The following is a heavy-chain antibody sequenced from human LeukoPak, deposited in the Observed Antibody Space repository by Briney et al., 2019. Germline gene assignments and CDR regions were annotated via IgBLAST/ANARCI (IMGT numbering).Heavy chain of an antibody. CDR3: AKDKPYKRSPAGYFDY. CDR1: GFTLSSYA. V-gene: IGHV3-23*01. D-gene: IGHD1-14*01. CDR2: ISGSGGST. Sequence: GGSLRLSCAASGFTLSSYAMSWVRQAPGKGLEWVSVISGSGGSTYYAASVKGRFTISRDTSKNTLYLQMNSLRAEDTAVYYCAKDKPYKRSPAGYFDYWGQGTLVTVSS. J-gene: IGHJ4*02.